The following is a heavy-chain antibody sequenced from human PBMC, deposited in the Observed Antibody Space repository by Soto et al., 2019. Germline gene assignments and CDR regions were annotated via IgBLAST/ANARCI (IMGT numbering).Heavy chain of an antibody. J-gene: IGHJ4*02. V-gene: IGHV1-8*01. CDR3: ARGVTAGVDY. CDR1: GYSFTGLD. D-gene: IGHD1-26*01. CDR2: MEPSSGRT. Sequence: QVQLVQSGAEARVPGASAKVSCKASGYSFTGLDINWVRQTTGQGLEWMGWMEPSSGRTGYAQKFQGRVTMTRDTSINTAYMELSSLTSDDTAFYYCARGVTAGVDYWGQGTLVTVSS.